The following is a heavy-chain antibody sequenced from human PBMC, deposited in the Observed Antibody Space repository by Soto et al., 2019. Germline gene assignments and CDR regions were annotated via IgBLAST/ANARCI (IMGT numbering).Heavy chain of an antibody. J-gene: IGHJ4*02. V-gene: IGHV1-46*03. Sequence: QVQLVQSGAEVKKPGASVKVSCKASGYTVTRHYMHWVRQAPGQGLEWMGIIDPSGGSTTYAQKFQDRVTMTRDMSTRTVYMELSSLRSDDTAIYYCTRGSMVVTLDYFDSWGQGTLVTVSS. CDR1: GYTVTRHY. D-gene: IGHD2-21*02. CDR2: IDPSGGST. CDR3: TRGSMVVTLDYFDS.